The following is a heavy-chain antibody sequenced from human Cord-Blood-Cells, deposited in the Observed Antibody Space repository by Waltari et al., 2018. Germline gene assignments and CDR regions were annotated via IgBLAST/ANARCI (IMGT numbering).Heavy chain of an antibody. J-gene: IGHJ4*02. CDR1: GYSISSGYY. Sequence: QVQLQESGPGLVKPSETLSLTCAVSGYSISSGYYWGWIREPPGKGLEGFGSIYHSGSTYYNPSLKSRVTISVDTSKNQFSLKLSSVTAADTAVYYCARAKGTIFGVVISYFDYWGQGTLVTVSS. CDR2: IYHSGST. D-gene: IGHD3-3*01. V-gene: IGHV4-38-2*01. CDR3: ARAKGTIFGVVISYFDY.